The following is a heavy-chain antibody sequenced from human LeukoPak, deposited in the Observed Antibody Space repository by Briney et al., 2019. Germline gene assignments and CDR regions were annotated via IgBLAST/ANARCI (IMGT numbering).Heavy chain of an antibody. CDR3: ARGGDPFDY. CDR2: ISSSESYI. Sequence: PGGSLRLSCAASGFSFSSYSMNWVRQAPGQGLEWVSSISSSESYIYYIDSVKGRFTVSRDNANKSLYLQMNSLRAEDTAVYYCARGGDPFDYWGQGTPVTVSS. J-gene: IGHJ4*02. CDR1: GFSFSSYS. D-gene: IGHD3-3*01. V-gene: IGHV3-21*01.